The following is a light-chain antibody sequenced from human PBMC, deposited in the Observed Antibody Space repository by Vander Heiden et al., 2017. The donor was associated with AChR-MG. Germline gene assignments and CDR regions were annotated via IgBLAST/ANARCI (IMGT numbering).Light chain of an antibody. Sequence: QSALTHPASMSGSPGQSITISRTGTSSDVGGYNYVSWYQQHPGKAPKLMIYDVSHRPSGVSNRFSGSKSGNTASLTISGLQAEDEADYYCSSYTSSSTYVCGTGTKVTVL. J-gene: IGLJ1*01. CDR1: SSDVGGYNY. CDR2: DVS. V-gene: IGLV2-14*01. CDR3: SSYTSSSTYV.